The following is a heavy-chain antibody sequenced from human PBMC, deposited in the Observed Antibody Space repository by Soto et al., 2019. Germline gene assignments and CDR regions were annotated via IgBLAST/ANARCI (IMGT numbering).Heavy chain of an antibody. J-gene: IGHJ4*02. D-gene: IGHD2-2*01. CDR3: ARGGPAYCSSTSCYRRGKGVLDY. CDR1: GGSFSGYY. V-gene: IGHV4-34*01. CDR2: INHSGST. Sequence: SETLSLTCAVYGGSFSGYYWSWIRQPPGKGLEWIGEINHSGSTNYNPSLKGRVTISVDTSKNQFSLKLSSVTAADTAVYYCARGGPAYCSSTSCYRRGKGVLDYWGQGTLVTVSS.